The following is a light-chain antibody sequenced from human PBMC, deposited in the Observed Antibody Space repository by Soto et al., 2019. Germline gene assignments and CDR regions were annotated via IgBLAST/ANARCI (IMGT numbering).Light chain of an antibody. CDR3: QSYDSSPHVV. J-gene: IGLJ2*01. V-gene: IGLV1-40*01. CDR1: SSNIGAGYD. CDR2: GNS. Sequence: QSVLTQPPSVSGAPGQRVTISCTGSSSNIGAGYDVHWYQQLPGTAPKLLIYGNSNRPSGVPDRFSGSKSGTSASLAITGLQAEDGADYYFQSYDSSPHVVFGGGTKLTVL.